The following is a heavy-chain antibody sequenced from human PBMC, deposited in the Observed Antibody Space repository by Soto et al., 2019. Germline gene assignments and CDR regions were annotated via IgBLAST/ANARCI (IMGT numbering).Heavy chain of an antibody. D-gene: IGHD4-17*01. CDR2: ISQDGTDT. V-gene: IGHV3-7*01. J-gene: IGHJ2*01. Sequence: AGGSLRLSCGASGISFSRCLMSWVRQAPGKGLEWVASISQDGTDTDYVDSVKGRFAISRDNPKNSLYLQMNSLRADDTAVYYCARDPLSYGDYAQTYWYFDLWGRGTRVTSPQ. CDR3: ARDPLSYGDYAQTYWYFDL. CDR1: GISFSRCL.